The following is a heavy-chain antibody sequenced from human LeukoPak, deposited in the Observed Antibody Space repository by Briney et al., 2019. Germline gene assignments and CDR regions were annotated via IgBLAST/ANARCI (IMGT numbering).Heavy chain of an antibody. D-gene: IGHD3-22*01. J-gene: IGHJ4*02. CDR2: IYPGDSDT. CDR3: MRSHYDTSVYSHDDL. CDR1: GYRFTSYW. V-gene: IGHV5-51*01. Sequence: NRGEPLKISLKGSGYRFTSYWIGWVRQMPGKGLEWMGIIYPGDSDTRYSPSCQGQVTISARQSISTAYLQWSSLKTSDNAMYYCMRSHYDTSVYSHDDLWGQGTLVTVSS.